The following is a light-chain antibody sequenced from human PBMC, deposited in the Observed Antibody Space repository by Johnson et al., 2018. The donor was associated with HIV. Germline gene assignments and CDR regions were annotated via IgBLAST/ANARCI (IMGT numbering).Light chain of an antibody. CDR2: ENN. J-gene: IGLJ1*01. V-gene: IGLV1-51*02. CDR1: NSNIGNNY. Sequence: QSVLTQPPSVSAAPGQKVTISCSGTNSNIGNNYVSWYQQLPGTAPKLLIYENNKRPSGIPDRFSGSKSGTSATLGITGLQTGDEADYYCGTWDSSLSALAFGTGTKVTVL. CDR3: GTWDSSLSALA.